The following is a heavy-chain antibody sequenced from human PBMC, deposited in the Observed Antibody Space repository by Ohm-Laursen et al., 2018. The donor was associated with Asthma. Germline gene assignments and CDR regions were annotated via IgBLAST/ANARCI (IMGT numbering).Heavy chain of an antibody. CDR1: GITFRSYA. Sequence: GSLRLSCTASGITFRSYAMTWVRQAAGKGLEWVSVISDSGGSTYYAESVKGRFTISRDNSKNTLYLQMNSLRAEDTAVYYCARGGDYYDSPFDYWGQGTLVTVSS. V-gene: IGHV3-23*01. CDR2: ISDSGGST. J-gene: IGHJ4*02. D-gene: IGHD3-22*01. CDR3: ARGGDYYDSPFDY.